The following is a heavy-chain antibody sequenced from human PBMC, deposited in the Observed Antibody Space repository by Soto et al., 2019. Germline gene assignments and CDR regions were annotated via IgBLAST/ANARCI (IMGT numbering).Heavy chain of an antibody. J-gene: IGHJ6*02. CDR2: INPSGGST. D-gene: IGHD3-3*01. V-gene: IGHV1-46*01. CDR3: ARGITIFGVARPNYYYYYGMDV. CDR1: RYTFTSYY. Sequence: VSAKVSCKASRYTFTSYYMHWVRQAPGQGLEWMGIINPSGGSTSYAQKFQGRVTMTRDTSTSTVYMELSSLRSEDTAVYYCARGITIFGVARPNYYYYYGMDVWGQGTTVTVSS.